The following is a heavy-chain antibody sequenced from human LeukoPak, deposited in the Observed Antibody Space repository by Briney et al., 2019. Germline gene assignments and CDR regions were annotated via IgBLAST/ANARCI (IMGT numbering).Heavy chain of an antibody. D-gene: IGHD4-17*01. CDR3: ARDDNGDNWFDP. J-gene: IGHJ5*02. Sequence: ASVKVSCKASGYTFTSYGISWVRQAPGQGLEWMGVINPSGGSTSYAQKFQGRVTMTRDTSTSTVYMELSSLRSEDTAVYYCARDDNGDNWFDPWGQGTLVTVSS. CDR2: INPSGGST. CDR1: GYTFTSYG. V-gene: IGHV1-46*01.